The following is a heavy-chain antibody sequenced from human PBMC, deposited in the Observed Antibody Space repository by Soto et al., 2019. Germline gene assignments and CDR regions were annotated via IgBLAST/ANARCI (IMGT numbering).Heavy chain of an antibody. V-gene: IGHV4-39*07. CDR1: GGPIRSSSHY. J-gene: IGHJ5*02. D-gene: IGHD6-13*01. CDR2: IDESGDF. CDR3: AGEAGIAAAGTGMRFDP. Sequence: PSETLSLTCTVSGGPIRSSSHYWGWIRQSPGTGLEWIGSIDESGDFYYNPSLKSRVTISVDTSKNQFSLKLSSVTAADTAVYYCAGEAGIAAAGTGMRFDPWGQGTLVTVSS.